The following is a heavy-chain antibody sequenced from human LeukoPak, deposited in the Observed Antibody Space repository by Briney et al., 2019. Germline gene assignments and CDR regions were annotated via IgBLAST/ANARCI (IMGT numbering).Heavy chain of an antibody. CDR2: IYYSGST. V-gene: IGHV4-59*01. CDR3: ARVYPMHSSGWPVDY. J-gene: IGHJ4*02. CDR1: GGSISSYY. Sequence: SETLSLTCTVSGGSISSYYWSWIRQPPGKGLERIGYIYYSGSTNYNPSLKSRVTISVDTSKNQFSLKLSSVTAADTAVYYCARVYPMHSSGWPVDYWGQGTLVTVSS. D-gene: IGHD6-19*01.